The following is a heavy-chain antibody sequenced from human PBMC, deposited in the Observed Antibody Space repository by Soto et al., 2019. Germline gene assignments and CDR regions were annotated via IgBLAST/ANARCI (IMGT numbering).Heavy chain of an antibody. D-gene: IGHD3-3*01. CDR2: IVPMFGTA. Sequence: QVQLVQSGAEVKKPGSSVNVSCKTSGATFGNTAVTWVRQAPGQGLEWMGGIVPMFGTANYEQKFQGSVTITADESTNAAYVEWSSLRSDDTAVYFCARDGDPGCPFWSGPLGGGRFDPWGQGPLVTVSS. CDR3: ARDGDPGCPFWSGPLGGGRFDP. J-gene: IGHJ5*02. V-gene: IGHV1-69*12. CDR1: GATFGNTA.